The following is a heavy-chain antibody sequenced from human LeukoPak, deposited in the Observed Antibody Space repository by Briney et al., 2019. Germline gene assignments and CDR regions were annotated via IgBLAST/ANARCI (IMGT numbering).Heavy chain of an antibody. CDR2: IYHSGST. CDR3: ARGGLSSGWWYYFDY. V-gene: IGHV4-4*02. Sequence: SGTLSLTCAVSGGSISSSNWWSWVRQPPGKGLEWIGEIYHSGSTNYNPSLKSRVTISVDESKNQFSLKLSSVTAADTAVYYCARGGLSSGWWYYFDYWGQGTLVTVSS. CDR1: GGSISSSNW. D-gene: IGHD6-19*01. J-gene: IGHJ4*02.